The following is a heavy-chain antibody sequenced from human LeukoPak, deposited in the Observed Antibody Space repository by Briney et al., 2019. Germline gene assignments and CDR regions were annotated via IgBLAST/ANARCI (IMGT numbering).Heavy chain of an antibody. CDR3: ARQTPYDFWSGYPRGYYGMDV. CDR2: IYYSGST. Sequence: SETLSLTCTVSGGSISSYYWSWIRQPPGKGLEWIGYIYYSGSTNYNPSLKSRFTISVDTSKNQFSLKLSSVTASDTAVYYCARQTPYDFWSGYPRGYYGMDVWGQGTTVTVSS. CDR1: GGSISSYY. V-gene: IGHV4-59*08. D-gene: IGHD3-3*01. J-gene: IGHJ6*02.